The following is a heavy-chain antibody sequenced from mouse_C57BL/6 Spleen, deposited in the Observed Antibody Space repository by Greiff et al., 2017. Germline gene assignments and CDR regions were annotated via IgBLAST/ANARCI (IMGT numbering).Heavy chain of an antibody. CDR3: ARHDYYGSSRYWYFDV. CDR2: ISSGGSYT. D-gene: IGHD1-1*01. V-gene: IGHV5-6*01. Sequence: EVHLVESGGDLVKPGGSLKLSCAASGFTFSSYGMSWVRPTPDKRLEWVATISSGGSYTYYPDSVKGRFTISRDNAKNTLYLQMSSLKSEDTAMYYCARHDYYGSSRYWYFDVWGTGTTVTVSS. J-gene: IGHJ1*03. CDR1: GFTFSSYG.